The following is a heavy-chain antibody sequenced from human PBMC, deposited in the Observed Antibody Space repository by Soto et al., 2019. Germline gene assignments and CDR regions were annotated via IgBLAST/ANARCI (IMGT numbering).Heavy chain of an antibody. CDR1: GGSISSGGYY. Sequence: QVQLQESGPGLVKPSQTLSLTCTVSGGSISSGGYYWSWIRQHPVKCLDCIGYIYYSRITYYNPSLKSRVTISVDTSKNQSSLKLSSVTAADTAVYYCATSLGAGFLGNYYYMDVWGKGTTVTVSS. V-gene: IGHV4-31*03. CDR3: ATSLGAGFLGNYYYMDV. D-gene: IGHD3-3*01. J-gene: IGHJ6*03. CDR2: IYYSRIT.